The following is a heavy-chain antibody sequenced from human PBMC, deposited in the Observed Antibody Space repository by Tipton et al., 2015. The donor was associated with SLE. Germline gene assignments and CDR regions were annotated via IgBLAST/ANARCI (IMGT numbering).Heavy chain of an antibody. CDR2: INHSGST. CDR1: GGSFSGYY. J-gene: IGHJ5*02. CDR3: ARGISSGLWNH. V-gene: IGHV4-34*01. Sequence: TLSLTCAVYGGSFSGYYGSWIRQPPGKGLEWIGEINHSGSTNYNPSLKSRVTISVDTSKNQFSLKLSSVTAADTAVYYCARGISSGLWNHWGQGILVTVSS. D-gene: IGHD6-19*01.